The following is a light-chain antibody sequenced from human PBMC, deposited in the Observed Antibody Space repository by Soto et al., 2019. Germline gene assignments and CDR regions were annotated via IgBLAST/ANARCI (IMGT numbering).Light chain of an antibody. J-gene: IGKJ4*01. CDR1: QSVSSSY. V-gene: IGKV3-20*01. CDR3: QQYGSSFFT. Sequence: EIVLTQSPGTLSLSPGERATLSCRASQSVSSSYLACYQQKPSQAPRLLIYGASSRATGIPDRFSGSGSGTDFTLTISRLEPEDFAVYYCQQYGSSFFTFGGGTKVEIK. CDR2: GAS.